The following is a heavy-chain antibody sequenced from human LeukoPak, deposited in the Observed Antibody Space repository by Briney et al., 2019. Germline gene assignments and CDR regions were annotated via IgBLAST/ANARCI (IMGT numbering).Heavy chain of an antibody. J-gene: IGHJ4*02. CDR1: GFALQNYA. CDR3: ARGTGWALHKRYFDS. Sequence: GRSLRLSCAASGFALQNYAMHWVRQAPGGGLEWVSSVSWDNGHIAYADSVKGRFSISRDNAKNSLYLQMSSLRPEDTALYYCARGTGWALHKRYFDSWGQGALVIVSS. D-gene: IGHD1-26*01. CDR2: VSWDNGHI. V-gene: IGHV3-9*01.